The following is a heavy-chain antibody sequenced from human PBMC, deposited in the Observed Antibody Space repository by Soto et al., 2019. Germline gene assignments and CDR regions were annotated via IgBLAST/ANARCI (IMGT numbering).Heavy chain of an antibody. CDR2: ISIGDTTI. J-gene: IGHJ6*02. D-gene: IGHD3-3*01. CDR1: GFTFSDYH. CDR3: AKVGFLYFYAMDV. V-gene: IGHV3-11*01. Sequence: QVQLVESGGGLVKPGGSLRLSCAASGFTFSDYHMSWIRQAPGKGLEWVAYISIGDTTIYYADSVKGRFTISRDNAKNAVYLQMNSLRAEDTAVYSCAKVGFLYFYAMDVWGQGTTVTVSS.